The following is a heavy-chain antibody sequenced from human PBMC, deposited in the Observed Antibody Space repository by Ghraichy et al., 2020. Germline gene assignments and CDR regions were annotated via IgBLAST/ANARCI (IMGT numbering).Heavy chain of an antibody. D-gene: IGHD3-3*01. J-gene: IGHJ5*02. CDR1: GGTFSSYA. CDR2: IIPIFGIA. CDR3: AGRITIFGVVIHDNWFDP. V-gene: IGHV1-69*10. Sequence: SVKVSCKASGGTFSSYAISWVRQAPGQGLEWMGGIIPIFGIANYAQKFQSRVTITADKSTSTAYMELSSLRSEDTAVYYCAGRITIFGVVIHDNWFDPWGQGTLVTVSS.